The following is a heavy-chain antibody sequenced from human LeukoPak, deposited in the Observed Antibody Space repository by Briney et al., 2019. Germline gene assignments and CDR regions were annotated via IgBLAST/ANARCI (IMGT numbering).Heavy chain of an antibody. D-gene: IGHD2-21*01. J-gene: IGHJ4*02. CDR2: ISGSGGST. CDR3: AKDVVPFDY. Sequence: GGSLRLSCAASGFTFSSYAISWVRRAPGMRLEWVSGISGSGGSTYYADSVKGRFTISRDNSKNTLYLQMNSLRAEDTAVYYCAKDVVPFDYWGQGTLVTVFS. V-gene: IGHV3-23*01. CDR1: GFTFSSYA.